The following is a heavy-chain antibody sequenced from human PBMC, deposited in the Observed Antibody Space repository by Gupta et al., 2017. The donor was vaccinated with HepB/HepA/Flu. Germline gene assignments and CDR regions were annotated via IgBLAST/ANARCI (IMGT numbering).Heavy chain of an antibody. D-gene: IGHD3-10*01. V-gene: IGHV3-74*01. CDR1: GFIFNNDL. CDR3: ARGSGSAILAN. J-gene: IGHJ4*02. CDR2: ITGDGSSI. Sequence: DVKLEESGGGVVYPGGSRRLSFATSGFIFNNDLVHWARQVPGKSPGWVARITGDGSSITYADSVRGRFLISRDNAKNTLYLQLNSLRVDDTGTYCCARGSGSAILANWGQGTLVTVSS.